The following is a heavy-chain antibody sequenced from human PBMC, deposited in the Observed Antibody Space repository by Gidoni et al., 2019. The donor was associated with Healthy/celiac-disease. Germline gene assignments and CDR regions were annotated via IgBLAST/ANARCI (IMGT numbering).Heavy chain of an antibody. V-gene: IGHV3-9*01. CDR2: ISWNSGSI. Sequence: EVQLVESGGGLVQPGRPLRLSCAASGFTFDDYALHWVRQAPGKGLEWASGISWNSGSIGYADSVKGRFTISRDNAKNSLYLQMNSLRAEDTALYYCAKGPTTVVTPPDYWGQGTLVTVSS. J-gene: IGHJ4*02. CDR1: GFTFDDYA. CDR3: AKGPTTVVTPPDY. D-gene: IGHD4-17*01.